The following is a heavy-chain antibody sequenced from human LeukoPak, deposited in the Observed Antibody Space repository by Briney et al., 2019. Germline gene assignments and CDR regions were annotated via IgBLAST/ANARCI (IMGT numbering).Heavy chain of an antibody. CDR3: AKAGYYYGSGSYYMGRAFDY. D-gene: IGHD3-10*01. J-gene: IGHJ4*02. V-gene: IGHV3-23*01. CDR2: ISGSGGST. CDR1: GFTFSSYA. Sequence: PGGSLRLSCAASGFTFSSYAMSWVRQAPGKGLEWVSAISGSGGSTYYADSVKGRFTISRDNSKNTLYLQMNSLRAEDTAVYHCAKAGYYYGSGSYYMGRAFDYWGQGTLVTVSS.